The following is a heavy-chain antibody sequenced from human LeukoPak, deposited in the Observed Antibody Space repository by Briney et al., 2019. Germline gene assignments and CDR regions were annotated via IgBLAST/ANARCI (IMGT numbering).Heavy chain of an antibody. Sequence: PSQTLSLTCTVSGGSISSGSYYWSWIRQPPGKGLEWIGYIYYSGSTNYNPSLKSRVTISVDTSKNQFSLKLSSVTAADTAVYYCARARYNWNDPPTLDAFDIWGQGTMVTVSS. CDR3: ARARYNWNDPPTLDAFDI. J-gene: IGHJ3*02. V-gene: IGHV4-61*01. CDR1: GGSISSGSYY. D-gene: IGHD1-20*01. CDR2: IYYSGST.